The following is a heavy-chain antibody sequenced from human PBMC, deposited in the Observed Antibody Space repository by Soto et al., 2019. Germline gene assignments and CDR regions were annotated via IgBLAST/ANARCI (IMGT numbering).Heavy chain of an antibody. V-gene: IGHV1-18*01. Sequence: QVQLVQSGAEVKKPGASVKVSCKASGYTFTSSGFSWVRQAPGQGLEWMAWISAYNGETHYAQKFQGRVTMTTDTATSTSYMERRSLRSDDTAVYYCARDRGSYMYVSDWGQGTLVTVSS. CDR3: ARDRGSYMYVSD. D-gene: IGHD3-16*01. J-gene: IGHJ4*02. CDR2: ISAYNGET. CDR1: GYTFTSSG.